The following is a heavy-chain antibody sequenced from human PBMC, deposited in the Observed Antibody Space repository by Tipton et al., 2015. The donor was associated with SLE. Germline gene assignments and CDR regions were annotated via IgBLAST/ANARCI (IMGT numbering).Heavy chain of an antibody. CDR3: ARESSWDPLFDY. V-gene: IGHV4-59*01. CDR2: IYYSGST. Sequence: LRPSCTVSGGSISSYYWSWIRQPPGKGLEWIGYIYYSGSTNYNPSLKSRVTISVATSKNQFSLKLSSVTAADTAVYYCARESSWDPLFDYWGQGTLVTVSS. J-gene: IGHJ4*02. CDR1: GGSISSYY. D-gene: IGHD6-13*01.